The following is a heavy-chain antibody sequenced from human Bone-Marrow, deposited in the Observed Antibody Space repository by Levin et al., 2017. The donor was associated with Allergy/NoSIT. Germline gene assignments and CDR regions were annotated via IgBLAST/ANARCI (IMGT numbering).Heavy chain of an antibody. CDR3: ARALDLHWAFDI. Sequence: SETLSLTCTVSGGSISSGGYYWSWIRQHPGKGLEWIGYIYYSGSTYYNPSLKSRVTISVDTSKNQFSLKLSSVTAADTAVYYCARALDLHWAFDIWGQGTMVTVSS. D-gene: IGHD1-1*01. J-gene: IGHJ3*02. CDR2: IYYSGST. CDR1: GGSISSGGYY. V-gene: IGHV4-31*03.